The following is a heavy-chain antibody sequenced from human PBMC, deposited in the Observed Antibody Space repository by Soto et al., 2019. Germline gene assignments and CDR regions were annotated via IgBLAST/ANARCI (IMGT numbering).Heavy chain of an antibody. D-gene: IGHD3-22*01. CDR1: GASITTADYY. CDR2: CFHSGTT. Sequence: SETLSLTCAVSGASITTADYYWNWMRQGPGQALEWIGYCFHSGTTNYNPSLKSRATISLDRSKNPSSLHVSAVNAADTAVYYCARSRSTSGYPNFDSWGQGILVTVSS. CDR3: ARSRSTSGYPNFDS. V-gene: IGHV4-30-2*01. J-gene: IGHJ5*01.